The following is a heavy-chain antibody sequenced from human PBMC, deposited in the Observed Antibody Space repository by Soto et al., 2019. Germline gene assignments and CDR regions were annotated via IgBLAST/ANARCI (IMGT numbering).Heavy chain of an antibody. Sequence: ASVKVSCKASGDSFGSYAVSWVRQAPGQGLEWMGAIIPVFGTANYAQKFQGRVTITADKSTSTAYMELGSLRSEDTAVYYCARVPHYDFWSGSDYYYGMDVWGQGTTVTVSS. V-gene: IGHV1-69*06. CDR2: IIPVFGTA. D-gene: IGHD3-3*01. CDR3: ARVPHYDFWSGSDYYYGMDV. CDR1: GDSFGSYA. J-gene: IGHJ6*02.